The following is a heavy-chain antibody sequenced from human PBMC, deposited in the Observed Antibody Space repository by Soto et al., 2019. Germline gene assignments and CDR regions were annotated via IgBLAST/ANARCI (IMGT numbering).Heavy chain of an antibody. CDR2: LNPGDDVA. V-gene: IGHV1-46*01. D-gene: IGHD1-1*01. Sequence: QMQLVQSGAEVKKPGASVKIYCKASGYTFSHYYMNWVRQAPGQGLEWIGILNPGDDVASYAQRFRGRVTMSGDMSTGTVHMELRSLRSEDTAVYYCARDGNVYGMDVWGQGTTVTVS. CDR3: ARDGNVYGMDV. CDR1: GYTFSHYY. J-gene: IGHJ6*02.